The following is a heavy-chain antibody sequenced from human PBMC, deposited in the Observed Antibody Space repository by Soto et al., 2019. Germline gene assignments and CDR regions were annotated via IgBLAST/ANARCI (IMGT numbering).Heavy chain of an antibody. CDR3: ARHENTYYNFYGMDL. V-gene: IGHV5-51*01. CDR1: GYSFTTYW. Sequence: GESLQISCESHGYSFTTYWVTWVRQKPGKGLEWVGSFQPGESDTRYSPSFRGQVTISADRSLTTAYLQWSSLQVADTAIYYCARHENTYYNFYGMDLWGQGTTVTVSS. J-gene: IGHJ6*02. CDR2: FQPGESDT.